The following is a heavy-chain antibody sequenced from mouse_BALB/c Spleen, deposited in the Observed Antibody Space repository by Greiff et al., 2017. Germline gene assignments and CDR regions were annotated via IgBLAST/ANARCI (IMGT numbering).Heavy chain of an antibody. CDR1: GFSLTSYG. Sequence: QVQLKESGPGLVAPSQSLSITCTVSGFSLTSYGVHWVRQPPGKGLEWLGVIWAGGSTNYNSALMSRLSISKDNSKSQVFLKIYSLQTDDTAMYYCAREEATAHFDYWGQGTTLTVSS. J-gene: IGHJ2*01. CDR3: AREEATAHFDY. D-gene: IGHD1-2*01. CDR2: IWAGGST. V-gene: IGHV2-9*02.